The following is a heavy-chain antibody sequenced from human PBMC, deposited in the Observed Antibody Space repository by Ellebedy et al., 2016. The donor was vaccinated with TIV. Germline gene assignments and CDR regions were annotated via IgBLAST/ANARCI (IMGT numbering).Heavy chain of an antibody. CDR3: ARDGLI. V-gene: IGHV3-30-3*01. CDR2: ISYDGSNK. J-gene: IGHJ3*02. Sequence: GGSLRLFXAASGFTFSSYAMHWVRQAPGKGLEWVAVISYDGSNKYYADSVKGRFTISRDNSKNTLYLQMNSLRAEDTAVYYCARDGLIWGQGTMVTVSS. CDR1: GFTFSSYA.